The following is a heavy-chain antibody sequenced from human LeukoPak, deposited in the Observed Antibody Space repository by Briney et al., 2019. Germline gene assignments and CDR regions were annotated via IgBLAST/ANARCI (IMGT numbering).Heavy chain of an antibody. CDR3: AKDIGRVDTASTYMDV. J-gene: IGHJ6*03. D-gene: IGHD5-18*01. V-gene: IGHV3-9*01. CDR2: ISWNSFTI. Sequence: GGSLRLSCAASGFTFDDYAMHRVRQAPGKGLEWVSGISWNSFTIGYADSVKSRFTISRDNAKNSLYLQMNSLRVEDTALYYCAKDIGRVDTASTYMDVWGKGTTVTISS. CDR1: GFTFDDYA.